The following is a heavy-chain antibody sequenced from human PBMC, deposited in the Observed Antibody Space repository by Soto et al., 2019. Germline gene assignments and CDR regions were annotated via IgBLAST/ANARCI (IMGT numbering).Heavy chain of an antibody. J-gene: IGHJ5*01. Sequence: SKTLSLTCAVSVASLINYYWSWIRLPAGRGLEWIGRIITSENTNYNPSLKSRVTMSVDTSKNQFSLRLSSVTAADTAVYYCARGQGYDSRVFDSGGQGTLVT. CDR2: IITSENT. CDR3: ARGQGYDSRVFDS. V-gene: IGHV4-4*07. D-gene: IGHD3-22*01. CDR1: VASLINYY.